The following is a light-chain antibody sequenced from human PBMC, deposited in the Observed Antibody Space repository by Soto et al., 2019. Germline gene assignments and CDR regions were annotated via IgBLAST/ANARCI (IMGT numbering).Light chain of an antibody. CDR3: QQDGTSPFA. CDR2: GAS. Sequence: EIVLTQSPGTLSLSPGERASLSCRADQSVNSVYLAWYQHKPGQAPRLLIYGASDRATGIPDRFSGSGSGTDFPLTISRLVPEDFAVYYCQQDGTSPFAFGPGTKVDI. J-gene: IGKJ3*01. CDR1: QSVNSVY. V-gene: IGKV3-20*01.